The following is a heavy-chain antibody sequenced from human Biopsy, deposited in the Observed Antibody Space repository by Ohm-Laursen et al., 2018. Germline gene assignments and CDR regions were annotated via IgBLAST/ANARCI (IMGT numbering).Heavy chain of an antibody. V-gene: IGHV4-59*01. J-gene: IGHJ5*02. CDR1: GESMGTYY. CDR3: ARTPRDSFWSGSYKRGLWFDP. D-gene: IGHD3-3*01. Sequence: ETLSLTCTVSGESMGTYYWSWIRQPPGKVMEWIASIYYSGTTHKNPSLKSRVTISVDTSQGLLSLDLSSVTAADTAVYYCARTPRDSFWSGSYKRGLWFDPWGQGTLVIVSS. CDR2: IYYSGTT.